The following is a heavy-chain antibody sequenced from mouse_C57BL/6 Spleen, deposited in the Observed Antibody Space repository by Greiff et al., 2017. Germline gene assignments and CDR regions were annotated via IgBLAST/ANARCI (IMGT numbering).Heavy chain of an antibody. V-gene: IGHV5-17*01. J-gene: IGHJ4*01. CDR2: ISSGSSTN. Sequence: VQLKESGGGLVKPGGSLKLSCAASGFTFSDYGMHWVRQAPEKGLEWVAYISSGSSTNYYADTVKGRFTISRDNATHTMFLQMTSLRSEDTAMYYCARHCSIMDYWGQGTSVTVSS. CDR3: ARHCSIMDY. CDR1: GFTFSDYG. D-gene: IGHD2-5*01.